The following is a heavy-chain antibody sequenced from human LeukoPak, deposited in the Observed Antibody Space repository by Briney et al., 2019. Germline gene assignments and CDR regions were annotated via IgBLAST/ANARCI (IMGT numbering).Heavy chain of an antibody. D-gene: IGHD1-26*01. V-gene: IGHV4-39*07. CDR2: IYYSGST. CDR3: ARAPYSGSYRKRDYYYYYMDV. Sequence: SETLSLTCTVSGASISSSSYYWGWIRQPPGKGLEWSGSIYYSGSTYYNPSLKSRVTISVDTSKNQFSLKLSSVTAADTAVYYCARAPYSGSYRKRDYYYYYMDVWGQGTMVTVSS. CDR1: GASISSSSYY. J-gene: IGHJ6*03.